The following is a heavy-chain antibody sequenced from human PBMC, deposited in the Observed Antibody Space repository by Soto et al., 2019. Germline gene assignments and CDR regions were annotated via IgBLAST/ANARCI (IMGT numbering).Heavy chain of an antibody. CDR2: IHHSGST. D-gene: IGHD3-9*01. V-gene: IGHV4-38-2*01. CDR1: GYSISSNSY. CDR3: GTSKIFDILTGFTSSGMDV. Sequence: NPSETLSLTCVVAGYSISSNSYWGWIRQTPGKGLEWMGSIHHSGSTYYSPSLKSRVSMSIDTSKNQLSLKLTLVTAADTAVYYCGTSKIFDILTGFTSSGMDVWGQGTTVTVSS. J-gene: IGHJ6*01.